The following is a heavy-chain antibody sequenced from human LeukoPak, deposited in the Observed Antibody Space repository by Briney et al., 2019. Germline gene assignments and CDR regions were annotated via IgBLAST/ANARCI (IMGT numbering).Heavy chain of an antibody. CDR1: GFTFSSYS. CDR3: ARGLLNCSGGSCPANYYYYGMDV. CDR2: ISSSSSYI. Sequence: GGSLRLSCAASGFTFSSYSMNWVRQAPGKGLEWVSSISSSSSYIYYADSVKGRFTISRDNAKNSLYLQMNSLRAEDTAVYYCARGLLNCSGGSCPANYYYYGMDVWGQGTTVTVSS. J-gene: IGHJ6*02. D-gene: IGHD2-15*01. V-gene: IGHV3-21*01.